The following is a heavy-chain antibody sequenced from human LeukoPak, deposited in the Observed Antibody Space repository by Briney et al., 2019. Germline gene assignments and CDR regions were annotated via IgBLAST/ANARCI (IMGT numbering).Heavy chain of an antibody. Sequence: PGGSLRLSCAASGFTFSNSPMHWVRQAPGKGLEWVAVTSHDEGNKYYADSVKGRFTISRDNSKNTLYLQMNSLRAEDTAIYYCAKDEFGTIGNWGQGTLVTVSS. V-gene: IGHV3-30-3*01. D-gene: IGHD3-10*01. CDR2: TSHDEGNK. CDR1: GFTFSNSP. CDR3: AKDEFGTIGN. J-gene: IGHJ4*02.